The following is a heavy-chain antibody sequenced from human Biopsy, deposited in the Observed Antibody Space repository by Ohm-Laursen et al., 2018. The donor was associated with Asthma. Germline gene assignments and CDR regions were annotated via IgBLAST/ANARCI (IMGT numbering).Heavy chain of an antibody. CDR3: ARAVDYSHYYGIDV. V-gene: IGHV1-18*01. Sequence: VSSVKVSCKTSGYTFNSAGITWVRQAPGQGLERMGWISVYNGNTKVAQKLQDRVTMITDTSTSTAYMELRSLRSDDTAVYFCARAVDYSHYYGIDVWGQGTTVTV. D-gene: IGHD3-10*01. CDR1: GYTFNSAG. J-gene: IGHJ6*02. CDR2: ISVYNGNT.